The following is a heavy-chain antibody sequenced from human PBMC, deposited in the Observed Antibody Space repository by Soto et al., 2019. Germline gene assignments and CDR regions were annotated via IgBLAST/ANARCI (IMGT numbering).Heavy chain of an antibody. CDR3: ARETRYSSSWYSMDV. Sequence: SETLSLTCTVSGGSISSGDYYWSWIRQHPGKGLEWIGYIYYSGSTYYNPSLKSRVTISVDTSKNQFSLKLSSVTAADTAVYYCARETRYSSSWYSMDVWGQGTTVTVSS. CDR1: GGSISSGDYY. D-gene: IGHD6-13*01. CDR2: IYYSGST. V-gene: IGHV4-31*03. J-gene: IGHJ6*02.